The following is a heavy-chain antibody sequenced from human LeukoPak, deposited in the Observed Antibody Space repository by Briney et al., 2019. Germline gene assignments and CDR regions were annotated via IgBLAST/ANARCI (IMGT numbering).Heavy chain of an antibody. CDR2: IYYSGST. CDR3: ARPYGAAGLD. Sequence: KPSETLSLTCTVSGGSISSSSYYWGWIRQPPGKGLEWIGSIYYSGSTYYNPPLKSRVTISVDTSKNQFSLKLSSVTAADTAVYYCARPYGAAGLDWGQGTLVTVSS. V-gene: IGHV4-39*01. D-gene: IGHD4-17*01. CDR1: GGSISSSSYY. J-gene: IGHJ4*02.